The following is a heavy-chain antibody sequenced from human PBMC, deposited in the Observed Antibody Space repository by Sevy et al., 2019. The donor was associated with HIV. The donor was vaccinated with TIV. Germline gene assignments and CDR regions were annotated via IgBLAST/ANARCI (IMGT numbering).Heavy chain of an antibody. V-gene: IGHV3-23*01. CDR2: ISGSGGST. CDR1: GFTFSSYA. J-gene: IGHJ4*01. Sequence: GGSLRLSCTASGFTFSSYAMSWVRQAPGKGLEWVSAISGSGGSTYYADSVKGRFTISRDNSKNTLYLQMNSLRAEDTAVYYCAKDHPSSSWPSPFDYWGHGTLVTVSS. CDR3: AKDHPSSSWPSPFDY. D-gene: IGHD6-13*01.